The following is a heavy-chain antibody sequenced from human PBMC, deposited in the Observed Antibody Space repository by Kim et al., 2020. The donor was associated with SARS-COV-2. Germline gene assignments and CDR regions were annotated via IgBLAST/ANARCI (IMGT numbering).Heavy chain of an antibody. Sequence: SETLSLTCTVSGDSISYYYCSWIRQLPGKGLEWIGYIYYGGNTNYNPSLKSRVTISLDTSKNQFSLELTSVTAADTAVYYCVRSEGRSSWRQFDYWGQGTLVTVSS. CDR3: VRSEGRSSWRQFDY. CDR1: GDSISYYY. CDR2: IYYGGNT. V-gene: IGHV4-59*01. D-gene: IGHD6-13*01. J-gene: IGHJ4*02.